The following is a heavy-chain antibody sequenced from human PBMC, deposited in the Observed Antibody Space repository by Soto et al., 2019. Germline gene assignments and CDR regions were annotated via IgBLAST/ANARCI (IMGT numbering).Heavy chain of an antibody. Sequence: QVQLQESGPGLVRPSQTLSLTCTVSGGSVTSGGYYWSWIRHCPGKGLEWIGYIYSSGHTNSNPSLTSRVSMSVDTSQTQFSLQLTSVTVADTAIYSLSRDWGPPVTHASDSCGEGILVTVSS. CDR3: SRDWGPPVTHASDS. V-gene: IGHV4-31*03. D-gene: IGHD2-21*02. CDR2: IYSSGHT. CDR1: GGSVTSGGYY. J-gene: IGHJ5*01.